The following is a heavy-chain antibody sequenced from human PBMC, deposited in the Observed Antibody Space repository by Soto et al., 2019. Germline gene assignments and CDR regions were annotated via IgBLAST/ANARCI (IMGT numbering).Heavy chain of an antibody. D-gene: IGHD1-1*01. CDR3: AREELEPQLGWFDP. J-gene: IGHJ5*02. Sequence: QVQLQESGPGLVKPSQTLSLTCTVSGGSISSGDYYWSWIRQPPGKGLEWIGYIYYSGSTYYNPALKSRVTKSVDTSKNQCSLKLSSVTAADTAVYYCAREELEPQLGWFDPWGQGTLVTVSS. CDR1: GGSISSGDYY. V-gene: IGHV4-30-4*01. CDR2: IYYSGST.